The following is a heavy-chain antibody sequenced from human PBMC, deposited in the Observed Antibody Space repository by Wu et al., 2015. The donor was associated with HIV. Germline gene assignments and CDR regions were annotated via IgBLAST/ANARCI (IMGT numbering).Heavy chain of an antibody. J-gene: IGHJ4*02. Sequence: QVQLVQSGAEVKKPGASVKVSCQASGDTFNNFAINWVRQAPGQGLEWMGGLIPMFGTTHYAEKFQGRFTITTDESTSTGYMDLSSLGFEDTAIYYCARGSKYSSDWARLDDWGQGTRSPSPQ. D-gene: IGHD6-19*01. CDR2: LIPMFGTT. CDR1: GDTFNNFA. V-gene: IGHV1-69*05. CDR3: ARGSKYSSDWARLDD.